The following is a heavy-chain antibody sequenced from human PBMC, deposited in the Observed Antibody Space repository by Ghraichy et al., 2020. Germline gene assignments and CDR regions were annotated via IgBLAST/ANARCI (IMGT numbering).Heavy chain of an antibody. CDR2: IKHDGSEK. Sequence: GESLNISCAASGFTFSNSWMTWVRQAPGKGLEWVANIKHDGSEKYYVDSVKGRFTISRDNAKNSLFLQMNSLRADDTAVYFCARDPGFIYDDNWNYFDYWGQGTLVAVSS. CDR3: ARDPGFIYDDNWNYFDY. V-gene: IGHV3-7*01. J-gene: IGHJ4*02. CDR1: GFTFSNSW. D-gene: IGHD1-1*01.